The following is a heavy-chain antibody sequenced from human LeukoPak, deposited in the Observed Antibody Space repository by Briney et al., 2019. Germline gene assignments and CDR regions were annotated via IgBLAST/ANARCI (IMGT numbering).Heavy chain of an antibody. CDR3: VKDRGSSLPAEYFQH. J-gene: IGHJ1*01. CDR1: GFAFSSYS. CDR2: ISSNSRTT. Sequence: GGSLRLSCAASGFAFSSYSMDWVRQAPGKGLELVSYISSNSRTTYYADSVKGRFTISRDNAKNSLYLQMNSLRTEDMALYYCVKDRGSSLPAEYFQHWGQGTLVTVSS. D-gene: IGHD6-13*01. V-gene: IGHV3-48*04.